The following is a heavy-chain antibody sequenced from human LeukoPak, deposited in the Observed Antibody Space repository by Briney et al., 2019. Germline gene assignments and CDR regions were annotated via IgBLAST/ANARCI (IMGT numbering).Heavy chain of an antibody. CDR2: IYYSGST. J-gene: IGHJ6*03. CDR3: ASGRRYSYGYNYYYYMDV. CDR1: GGSISSSSYY. Sequence: SETLSLTCTVSGGSISSSSYYWGWIRQPPVKGLEWIGSIYYSGSTYYNPSLKSRVTISVDTSKNQFSLKLSSVTAADTAVYYCASGRRYSYGYNYYYYMDVWGKGTTVTVSS. D-gene: IGHD5-18*01. V-gene: IGHV4-39*07.